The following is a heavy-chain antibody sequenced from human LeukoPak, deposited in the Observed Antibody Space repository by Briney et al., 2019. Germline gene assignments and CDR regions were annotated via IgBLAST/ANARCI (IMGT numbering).Heavy chain of an antibody. V-gene: IGHV4-59*01. CDR1: GGSISSYY. Sequence: SETLSLTCTVSGGSISSYYWSWIRQPPGKGLEWIGYIYYSGSTNYNPSLKSRVTISVDTSKNQFSLKLSSVTAADTAVHYCARDPRIAAAGTSRGDYYYYGMDVWGQGTTVTVSS. J-gene: IGHJ6*02. D-gene: IGHD6-13*01. CDR2: IYYSGST. CDR3: ARDPRIAAAGTSRGDYYYYGMDV.